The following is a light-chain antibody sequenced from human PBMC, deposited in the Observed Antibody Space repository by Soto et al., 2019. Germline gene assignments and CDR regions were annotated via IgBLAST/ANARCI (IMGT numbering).Light chain of an antibody. CDR3: QQYGSSPPYT. Sequence: EIVLTQSPATLSLSPGERATLSCRASQSVSNYLAWYQQKFGQAPRLLIYGASSRATGIPDRFSGSRSGTDFTLTISRLEPEDFAVYYCQQYGSSPPYTFGQGTKVDIK. CDR2: GAS. CDR1: QSVSNY. V-gene: IGKV3-20*01. J-gene: IGKJ2*01.